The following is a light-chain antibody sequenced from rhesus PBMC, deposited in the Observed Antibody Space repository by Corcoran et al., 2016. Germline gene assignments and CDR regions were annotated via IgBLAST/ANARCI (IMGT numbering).Light chain of an antibody. J-gene: IGLJ1*01. CDR3: SAWDSSLSVYI. V-gene: IGLV10-114*01. CDR2: RNN. Sequence: QAVLTQPPSVSKDLRQTATLTCTGNSNNVGNQGAAWLQQHQGHPPKLLSYRNNNRPSGISARFSASRSGNTASLSITGLQPEDEADYYCSAWDSSLSVYIFGAGTRLTVL. CDR1: SNNVGNQG.